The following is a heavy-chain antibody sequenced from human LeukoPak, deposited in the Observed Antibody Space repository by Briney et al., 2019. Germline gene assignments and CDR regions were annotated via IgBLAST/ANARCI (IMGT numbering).Heavy chain of an antibody. CDR1: GFTLSSYG. CDR2: IWYGGSNK. Sequence: GRSLRLSCAASGFTLSSYGMHWVRQAPGKGLEWVAVIWYGGSNKYYADSVKGRFTISRDNSKNTLYLQMNSLRAEDTAVYYCAKSGTPSLYSSLRLGENYFDYWGQGTLVTVSS. D-gene: IGHD6-6*01. CDR3: AKSGTPSLYSSLRLGENYFDY. V-gene: IGHV3-30*18. J-gene: IGHJ4*02.